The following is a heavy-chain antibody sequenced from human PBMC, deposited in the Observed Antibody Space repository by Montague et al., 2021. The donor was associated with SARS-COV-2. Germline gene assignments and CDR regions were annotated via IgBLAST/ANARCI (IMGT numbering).Heavy chain of an antibody. V-gene: IGHV4-59*01. CDR2: IYYSGST. CDR3: ARLLRSCTNGVCRAYYYYALDV. Sequence: SETLSLTCTVSGGSISGFYWSWIRQPPGKGLEWIGYIYYSGSTKYNPSXXSRVAVSVDRSKNQVSLKLTSVTAADTAVYYCARLLRSCTNGVCRAYYYYALDVRGQGTTVTVSS. J-gene: IGHJ6*02. CDR1: GGSISGFY. D-gene: IGHD2-8*01.